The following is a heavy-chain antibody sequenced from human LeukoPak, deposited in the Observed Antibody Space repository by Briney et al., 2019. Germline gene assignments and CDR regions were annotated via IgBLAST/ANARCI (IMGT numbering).Heavy chain of an antibody. V-gene: IGHV3-53*01. CDR3: AREYQLLMVY. D-gene: IGHD2-2*01. Sequence: GGSLRLSCAASGFTVSSSYMSWVRQSPGKGLEWVSAIYSGGSTYYADSVKGRFTISRDNFKNTLYLQMNSLRAEDTAVYYCAREYQLLMVYWGQGTLVTVSS. J-gene: IGHJ4*02. CDR1: GFTVSSSY. CDR2: IYSGGST.